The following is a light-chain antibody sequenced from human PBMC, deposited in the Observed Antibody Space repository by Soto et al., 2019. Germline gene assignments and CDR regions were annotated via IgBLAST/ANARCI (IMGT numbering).Light chain of an antibody. CDR1: QSVADNY. V-gene: IGKV3-20*01. Sequence: EIVLTQSPGTLSLSPGDRATLSCKASQSVADNYLAWYQQKPGQAPRLLIYAASRRAIGIPDTFSGSGSGTDSTLTITRLEPEDFALYYCQQYGHSPRTFGQGTKVDIK. CDR2: AAS. CDR3: QQYGHSPRT. J-gene: IGKJ1*01.